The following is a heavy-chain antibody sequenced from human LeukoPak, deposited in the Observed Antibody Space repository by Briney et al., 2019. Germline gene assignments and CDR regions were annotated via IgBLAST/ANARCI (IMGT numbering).Heavy chain of an antibody. CDR2: IIPIFGTA. J-gene: IGHJ4*02. CDR1: GGTFSSCG. Sequence: GSSVEVSCKASGGTFSSCGLSWVRQAPGQGLEWMGGIIPIFGTANYAQKFQGRVTITADESTSTAYMELSSLRSEDTAVYYCATWPMVRGVISYFDYWGQGTLVTVSS. D-gene: IGHD3-10*01. V-gene: IGHV1-69*01. CDR3: ATWPMVRGVISYFDY.